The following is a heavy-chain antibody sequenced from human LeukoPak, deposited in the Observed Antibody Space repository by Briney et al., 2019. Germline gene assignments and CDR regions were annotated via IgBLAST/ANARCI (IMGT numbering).Heavy chain of an antibody. J-gene: IGHJ6*02. CDR1: GFTVSSNY. V-gene: IGHV3-66*01. D-gene: IGHD1-1*01. CDR2: IYSGGST. CDR3: ARMESGYYYGMDV. Sequence: GGSLRLSCAASGFTVSSNYMGWVRQAPGKGLEWVSVIYSGGSTYYADSVKGRFTISRDNSKNTLYLQMNSLRAEDTAVYYCARMESGYYYGMDVWGQGTTVTVSS.